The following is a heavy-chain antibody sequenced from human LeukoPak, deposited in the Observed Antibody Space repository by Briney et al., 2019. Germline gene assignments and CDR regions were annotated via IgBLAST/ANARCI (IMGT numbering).Heavy chain of an antibody. Sequence: ASVKVSCKASGYTFTSYYMHWVRQAPGQGLEWMGIINPSGGSTSYAQKFQGRVTMTRDTSTSTVYMELSSLRSEDTAVYCCAREPNWNYYFDYWGQGTLVTVSS. CDR1: GYTFTSYY. CDR2: INPSGGST. V-gene: IGHV1-46*01. D-gene: IGHD1-1*01. J-gene: IGHJ4*02. CDR3: AREPNWNYYFDY.